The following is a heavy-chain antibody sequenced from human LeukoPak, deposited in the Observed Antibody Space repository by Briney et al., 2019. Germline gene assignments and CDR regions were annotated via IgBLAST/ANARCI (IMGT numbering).Heavy chain of an antibody. CDR1: GFTFSDHY. CDR3: ARAYYYDSSGYYRVDAFDI. V-gene: IGHV3-72*01. J-gene: IGHJ3*02. Sequence: GGSLGLSCAASGFTFSDHYMDWVRQAPGKGLEWVGRTRNKANSYTTEYAASVKGRFTISRDDSKNSLYLQMNSLKTEDTAVYYCARAYYYDSSGYYRVDAFDIWGQGTMVTVSS. CDR2: TRNKANSYTT. D-gene: IGHD3-22*01.